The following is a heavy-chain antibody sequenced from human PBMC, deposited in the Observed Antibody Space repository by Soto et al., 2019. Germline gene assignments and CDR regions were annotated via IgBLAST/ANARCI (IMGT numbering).Heavy chain of an antibody. CDR2: ISYDGSNK. CDR3: AIPVAAAGQPRHSFDY. Sequence: SLRLSCAASGFTFSSYAMHWVRQAPGKGLEWVAVISYDGSNKYYADSVKGRFTISRDNSKNTLYLQMNSLRAEDTAVYYCAIPVAAAGQPRHSFDYWGQGTLVTVSS. D-gene: IGHD6-13*01. CDR1: GFTFSSYA. J-gene: IGHJ4*02. V-gene: IGHV3-30-3*01.